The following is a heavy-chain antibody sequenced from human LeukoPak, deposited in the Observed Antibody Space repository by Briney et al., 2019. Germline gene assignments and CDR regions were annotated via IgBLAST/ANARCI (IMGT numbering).Heavy chain of an antibody. D-gene: IGHD2-21*01. CDR3: VRWQYCGGNCYFSPFDI. CDR1: GGSISSSY. J-gene: IGHJ3*02. Sequence: PSETLSLTCTVSGGSISSSYWSWIRQSPGKGLEWVGYIHHSGNTNSNPPPKSRVTISVDTPKNQFSLKLSSVTAADTAVYYCVRWQYCGGNCYFSPFDIWGQGTMVTVSS. V-gene: IGHV4-59*01. CDR2: IHHSGNT.